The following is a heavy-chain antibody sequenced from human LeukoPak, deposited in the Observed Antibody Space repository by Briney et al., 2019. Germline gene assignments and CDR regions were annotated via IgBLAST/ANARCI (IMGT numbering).Heavy chain of an antibody. J-gene: IGHJ5*02. CDR2: SHATGST. CDR3: AREGSMTARPFVSIDP. Sequence: SETLSLTCTVSGGSITSYYWSWIRQPAGKGLDWIGRSHATGSTDYNPSLKNRVTMSVDTSKNQFSLKLRSVTAADTAVYYCAREGSMTARPFVSIDPWGQGTLVTVSS. V-gene: IGHV4-4*07. CDR1: GGSITSYY. D-gene: IGHD3-10*01.